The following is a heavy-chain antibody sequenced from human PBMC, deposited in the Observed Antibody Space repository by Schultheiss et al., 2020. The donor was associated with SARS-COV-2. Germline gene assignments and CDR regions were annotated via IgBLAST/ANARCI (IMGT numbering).Heavy chain of an antibody. CDR2: IYYNGIT. V-gene: IGHV4-30-4*01. D-gene: IGHD3-10*01. Sequence: SETLSLTCTVSGGSISSGDYYWSWIRQPPGKGLEWIGYIYYNGITYYNPSLKSRLTISVDTSKNQFSLKLRSVTAADTAVYYCGRDQLWFGSGDYGMDVWGQGTTVTVSS. CDR3: GRDQLWFGSGDYGMDV. CDR1: GGSISSGDYY. J-gene: IGHJ6*02.